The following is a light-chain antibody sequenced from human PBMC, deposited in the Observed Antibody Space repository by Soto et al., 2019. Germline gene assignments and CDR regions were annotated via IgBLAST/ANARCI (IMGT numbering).Light chain of an antibody. CDR1: QSVSSSY. CDR3: QQYGVSPRT. Sequence: EIVLTQSPDTLSLSPGERATLSCRASQSVSSSYLAWNQQRPGQAPRLLIYGASSRATGIPDRFSGSGSGTDFSLTISRLEPEDFAVYYCQQYGVSPRTFGQGTKVEIK. CDR2: GAS. V-gene: IGKV3-20*01. J-gene: IGKJ1*01.